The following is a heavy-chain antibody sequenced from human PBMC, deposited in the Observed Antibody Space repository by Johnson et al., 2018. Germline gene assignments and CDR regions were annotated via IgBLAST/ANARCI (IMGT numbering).Heavy chain of an antibody. V-gene: IGHV3-23*01. J-gene: IGHJ5*02. CDR2: ISGSGGST. Sequence: VQLQESGGGLVQXGGSLRVSCAASGFTFSSYAMSWVRQAPGQGLEWVSVISGSGGSTYYADSVKGRFSISRDDPKNTLYVQMNSLRAEDTAVYYCAREMKFDERLLNWFDPWGQGTLVTVSS. CDR3: AREMKFDERLLNWFDP. CDR1: GFTFSSYA. D-gene: IGHD3-9*01.